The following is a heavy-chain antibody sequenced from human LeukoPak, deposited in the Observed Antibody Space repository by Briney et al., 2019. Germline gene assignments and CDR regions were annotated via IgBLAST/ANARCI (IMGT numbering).Heavy chain of an antibody. CDR2: VFFNGNT. D-gene: IGHD3-10*01. CDR1: GDSINSHY. V-gene: IGHV4-59*11. J-gene: IGHJ4*02. CDR3: ARQRSGMVRT. Sequence: SETLSLTCTVSGDSINSHYWTWIRQSPGKGLEWIGYVFFNGNTNYSPSLKSRVTISVDTSKNQFSLNLSSVTAADTAVYYCARQRSGMVRTWGQGTLVTVSS.